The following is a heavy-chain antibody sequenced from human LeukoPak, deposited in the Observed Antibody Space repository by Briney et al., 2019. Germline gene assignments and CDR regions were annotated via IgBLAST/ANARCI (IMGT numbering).Heavy chain of an antibody. CDR2: ISSSSSTI. Sequence: GGSLRLSCAASGFTFSSYGMNWVRQAPGKGLEWVSYISSSSSTIYYADSVKGRFTISRDNAKNSLYLQMNSLRAEDTAVYYCARDRHGSSSLDYYYYYMDVWGKGTTVTVSS. J-gene: IGHJ6*03. V-gene: IGHV3-48*01. D-gene: IGHD6-13*01. CDR3: ARDRHGSSSLDYYYYYMDV. CDR1: GFTFSSYG.